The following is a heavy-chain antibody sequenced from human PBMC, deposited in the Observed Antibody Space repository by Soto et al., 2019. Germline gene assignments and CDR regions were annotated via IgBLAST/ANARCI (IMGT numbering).Heavy chain of an antibody. J-gene: IGHJ4*02. CDR2: IIPMVGIT. V-gene: IGHV1-69*02. CDR3: ATGALTFGGVLNA. Sequence: QVQLVQSGADVKKPGSSVKVSCTASGATFSSSTFTWVRQAPGQGLEWMGRIIPMVGITNSAQKFQGRLGITADESTNTVFMDMSSWGSDDTDIYYCATGALTFGGVLNAWGQGTLVTVSS. D-gene: IGHD3-16*01. CDR1: GATFSSST.